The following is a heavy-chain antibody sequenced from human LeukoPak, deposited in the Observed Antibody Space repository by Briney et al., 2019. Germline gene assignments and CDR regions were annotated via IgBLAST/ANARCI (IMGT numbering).Heavy chain of an antibody. V-gene: IGHV3-53*01. CDR3: ARENYYDSSGYSDAFDI. J-gene: IGHJ3*02. CDR2: IYSGGST. Sequence: PGGSPRLSCAASGFTVSSNYMSWVRQAPGKGLEWVSVIYSGGSTYYADSVKGRFTISRDNSKNTLYLQMNSLRAEDTAVYYCARENYYDSSGYSDAFDIWGQGTMVTVSS. CDR1: GFTVSSNY. D-gene: IGHD3-22*01.